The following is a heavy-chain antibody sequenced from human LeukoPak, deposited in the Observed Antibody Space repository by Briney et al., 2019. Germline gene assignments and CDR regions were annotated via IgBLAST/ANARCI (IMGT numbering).Heavy chain of an antibody. CDR2: ISWNSGSI. CDR3: AKGSTVTTSHFDY. J-gene: IGHJ4*02. V-gene: IGHV3-9*01. D-gene: IGHD4-17*01. CDR1: GFTFDDYA. Sequence: GGSLRLSCAASGFTFDDYAMHWVRQAPGKGLEWVSGISWNSGSIGYADSVKGRFTISRDNAKNSLYLQMNSLRAEDTALYYCAKGSTVTTSHFDYWGQGTLVTVSS.